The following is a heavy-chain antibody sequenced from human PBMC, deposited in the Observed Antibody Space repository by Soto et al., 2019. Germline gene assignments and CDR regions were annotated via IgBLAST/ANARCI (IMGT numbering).Heavy chain of an antibody. D-gene: IGHD3-22*01. CDR2: IYYTGST. V-gene: IGHV4-30-4*01. Sequence: PSETLSLTCTVSGGSISSGDYYWSWIRHPPGKGLEWIGYIYYTGSTYYNPSLKSRVSVSVDTSKNQFSLKLSSVTAADTAVYYCASSRGGNYYDSSAPFDYWGQGTLVTVSS. CDR1: GGSISSGDYY. J-gene: IGHJ4*02. CDR3: ASSRGGNYYDSSAPFDY.